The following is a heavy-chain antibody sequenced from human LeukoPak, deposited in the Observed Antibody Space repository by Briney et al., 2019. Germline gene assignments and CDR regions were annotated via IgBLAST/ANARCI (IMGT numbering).Heavy chain of an antibody. CDR1: GYTFTSYA. CDR3: AKEGPMHNAFDI. Sequence: ASVKVSGKGSGYTFTSYAMHWVRQAPGQRLEWMGWINAGNGNTKYSQKFQGRVTITSDTSASTAYMELSSLRSEDTAVYYCAKEGPMHNAFDIWGQGTMVTVSS. D-gene: IGHD2-21*01. V-gene: IGHV1-3*01. CDR2: INAGNGNT. J-gene: IGHJ3*02.